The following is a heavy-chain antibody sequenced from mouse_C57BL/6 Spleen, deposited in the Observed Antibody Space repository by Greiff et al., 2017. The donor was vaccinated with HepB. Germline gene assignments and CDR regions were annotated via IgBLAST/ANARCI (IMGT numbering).Heavy chain of an antibody. CDR2: ISYDGSN. D-gene: IGHD1-1*01. Sequence: EVQLVESGPGLVKPSQSLSLTCSVTGYSITSGYYWNWIRQFPGNKLEWMGYISYDGSNNYNPSLKNRISITRDTSKNQFFLKLNSVTTEDTATYYCARGANYYGSSGFDYWGQGTTLTVSS. CDR3: ARGANYYGSSGFDY. CDR1: GYSITSGYY. J-gene: IGHJ2*01. V-gene: IGHV3-6*01.